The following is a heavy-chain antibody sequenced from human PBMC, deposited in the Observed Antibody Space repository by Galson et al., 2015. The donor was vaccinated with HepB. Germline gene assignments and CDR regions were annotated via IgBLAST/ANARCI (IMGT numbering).Heavy chain of an antibody. J-gene: IGHJ4*02. V-gene: IGHV1-24*01. CDR2: FDFEQSET. CDR1: GYSLTDLS. D-gene: IGHD6-19*01. CDR3: ATGGGWLRY. Sequence: SVKVSCKVSGYSLTDLSIHWVRQAPGKGLEWIGGFDFEQSETIYAQIFQGRITMTEDISTDTASMELSSLRSEDTAMYYCATGGGWLRYWGQGTLVTVSS.